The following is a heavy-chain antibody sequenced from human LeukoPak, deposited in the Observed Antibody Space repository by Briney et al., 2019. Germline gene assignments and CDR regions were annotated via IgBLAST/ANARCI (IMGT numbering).Heavy chain of an antibody. CDR3: ARRTGTTSSKHYHYYYMDV. CDR2: ISISGSTI. Sequence: GGSLRLSCAASGFTFSSFEMNWVRQAPGKGLEWVSYISISGSTIYYADSVKGRFTLSRDNSKNTLYLQLSSLQDEDTAVYYCARRTGTTSSKHYHYYYMDVWGKGTTVTVSS. D-gene: IGHD1-1*01. V-gene: IGHV3-48*03. CDR1: GFTFSSFE. J-gene: IGHJ6*03.